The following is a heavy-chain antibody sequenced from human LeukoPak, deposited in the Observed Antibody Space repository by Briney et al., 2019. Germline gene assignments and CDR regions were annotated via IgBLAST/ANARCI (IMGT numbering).Heavy chain of an antibody. J-gene: IGHJ4*02. CDR3: ARFLVVPAHFDY. CDR1: GGSISSGGYY. CDR2: IYYSGST. Sequence: SQTLSLTCTVSGGSISSGGYYWSWIRQHPGKGLEWIGYIYYSGSTNYNPSLKSRVTISVDTSKNQFSLKLSSVTAADTAVYYCARFLVVPAHFDYWGQGTLVTVSS. V-gene: IGHV4-61*08. D-gene: IGHD2-2*01.